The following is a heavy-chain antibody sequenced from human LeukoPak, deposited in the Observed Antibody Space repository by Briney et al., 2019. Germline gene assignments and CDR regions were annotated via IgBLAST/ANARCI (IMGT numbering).Heavy chain of an antibody. CDR2: INHSGST. J-gene: IGHJ5*02. Sequence: PSGTLSLTCAVYGGSFSGYYWSWIRRPPGKGLEWIGEINHSGSTNYNPSLKRRVTISVDTSKNQFSLKLSSVTAADTAVYYCARGGYKQQLRLGSLNWFDPWGQGTLVTVSS. V-gene: IGHV4-34*01. D-gene: IGHD6-13*01. CDR1: GGSFSGYY. CDR3: ARGGYKQQLRLGSLNWFDP.